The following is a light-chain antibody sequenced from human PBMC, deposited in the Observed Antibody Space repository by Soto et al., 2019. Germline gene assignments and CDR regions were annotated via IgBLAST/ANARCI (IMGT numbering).Light chain of an antibody. CDR1: QRVSSN. CDR2: GAS. V-gene: IGKV3-15*01. Sequence: EVLLTQSPDTPSLPRGEIATLSCRASQRVSSNLAWYQQKPGQAPTLLIYGASTRATGIPARFSGSGSGTEFTLTISSLQSEDFAVYYCQQYNNWPPTFGQGTKVDIK. J-gene: IGKJ1*01. CDR3: QQYNNWPPT.